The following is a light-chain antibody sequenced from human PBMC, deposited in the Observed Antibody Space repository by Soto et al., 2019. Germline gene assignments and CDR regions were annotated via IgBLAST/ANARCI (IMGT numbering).Light chain of an antibody. CDR1: SSNIGNNY. V-gene: IGLV1-51*02. CDR2: ENN. J-gene: IGLJ2*01. CDR3: GTWDSSLSAARVV. Sequence: QSVLTQPPSVSAAPGQTVTISCSGSSSNIGNNYVSWYQQLPGTAPKLLIYENNKRPSGIPDRFSGSKSGTSATLGITGLQTGDEADYYCGTWDSSLSAARVVFGGGTKLTVL.